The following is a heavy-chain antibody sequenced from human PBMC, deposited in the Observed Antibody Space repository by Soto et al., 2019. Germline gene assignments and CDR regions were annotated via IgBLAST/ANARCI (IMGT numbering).Heavy chain of an antibody. CDR3: AAPRDEYGSGVSWFTYGMDI. Sequence: GGSLSLSCFASGFTFSDFAMTWVRHVPGRGLEGVASLDGAGGSTYYAESGRGRFSISRDNSQNTLFLQMKRLTVDDTAIYYCAAPRDEYGSGVSWFTYGMDIWGQGTTVTVSS. J-gene: IGHJ6*02. CDR2: LDGAGGST. D-gene: IGHD3-10*01. CDR1: GFTFSDFA. V-gene: IGHV3-23*01.